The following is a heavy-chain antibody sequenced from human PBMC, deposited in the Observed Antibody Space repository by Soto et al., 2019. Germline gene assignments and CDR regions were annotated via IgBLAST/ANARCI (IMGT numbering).Heavy chain of an antibody. Sequence: SETLSLTCTFSGGSISSYYWSWIRQPPGKGLEWIAYIYYSGSTNYNPSLKSRVTISVDTSKNQFSLKLSSVTAADTAVYYCARTTLGWAFDIWGQGTMVTVSS. D-gene: IGHD6-19*01. CDR1: GGSISSYY. V-gene: IGHV4-59*08. CDR2: IYYSGST. J-gene: IGHJ3*02. CDR3: ARTTLGWAFDI.